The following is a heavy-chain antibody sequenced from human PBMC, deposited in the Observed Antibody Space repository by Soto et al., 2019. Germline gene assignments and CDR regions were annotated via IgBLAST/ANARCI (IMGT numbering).Heavy chain of an antibody. Sequence: EVQLVESGGGLVQPGGSLRLSCAASGFTFSSYSMNWVRQAPGKGLEWVSYISSSSSTIYYADSVKGRFTISRDNAKNSLYLKMNSLRDEDTAVYYCARGDDDYGDWGLNGFDPWDQGTLVTVSS. CDR2: ISSSSSTI. D-gene: IGHD4-17*01. CDR1: GFTFSSYS. CDR3: ARGDDDYGDWGLNGFDP. V-gene: IGHV3-48*02. J-gene: IGHJ5*02.